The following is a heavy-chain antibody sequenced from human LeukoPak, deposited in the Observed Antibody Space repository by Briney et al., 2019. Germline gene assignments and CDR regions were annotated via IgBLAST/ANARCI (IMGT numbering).Heavy chain of an antibody. D-gene: IGHD2-15*01. CDR2: MIHIFGTA. J-gene: IGHJ4*02. CDR1: AGTFSSYA. CDR3: ASFGGMRYCSAGSCYPGGY. Sequence: AFAVNLSCQVYAGTFSSYAISWVRQPPGQGLACMGVMIHIFGTAKYAQKLQRRATITANESTSTAYMQLSSQRSEDTAVYYCASFGGMRYCSAGSCYPGGYWGQGTLVPVSS. V-gene: IGHV1-69*13.